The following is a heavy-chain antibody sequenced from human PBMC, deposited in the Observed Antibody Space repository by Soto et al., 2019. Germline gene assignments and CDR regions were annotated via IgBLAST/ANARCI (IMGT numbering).Heavy chain of an antibody. D-gene: IGHD3-3*01. Sequence: EVQLLESGGDLVQPGGSLRLSCAASGFTFSTYAMTWVRQAPGKGLEWVSIISSSGDATYYLDSVKGRFTISRDNSRNTLHLQMNSLRAEDAAVYFCAKNGDFWSWGMDVWGQWTTVTVSS. CDR3: AKNGDFWSWGMDV. CDR2: ISSSGDAT. V-gene: IGHV3-23*01. CDR1: GFTFSTYA. J-gene: IGHJ6*02.